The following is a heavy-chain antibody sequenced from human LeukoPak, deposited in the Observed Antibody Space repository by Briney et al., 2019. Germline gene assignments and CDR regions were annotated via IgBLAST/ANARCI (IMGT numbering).Heavy chain of an antibody. Sequence: SVKVSCKASGGTFSSYAISWVRQAPGQGLEWMGGIIPIFGTANYAQKFQGRVTITADESTSTAYMELSSLRSEDTAVDYCARAELRYFDWPPGDYWGQGTLVTVSS. CDR3: ARAELRYFDWPPGDY. J-gene: IGHJ4*02. D-gene: IGHD3-9*01. V-gene: IGHV1-69*13. CDR2: IIPIFGTA. CDR1: GGTFSSYA.